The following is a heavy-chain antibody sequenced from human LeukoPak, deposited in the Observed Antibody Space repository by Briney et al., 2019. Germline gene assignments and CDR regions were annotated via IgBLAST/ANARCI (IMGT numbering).Heavy chain of an antibody. CDR2: VDPEDGET. CDR1: GYTFTDYY. D-gene: IGHD3-22*01. V-gene: IGHV1-69-2*01. J-gene: IGHJ3*02. CDR3: ARDRGYYDSSGSYAFDI. Sequence: ASVKVSCKVSGYTFTDYYMHWVQQAPGKGLEWMGLVDPEDGETIYAEKFQGRVTITADTSTDTAYMELSSLRSDDTAVYYCARDRGYYDSSGSYAFDIWGLGTLVTVSS.